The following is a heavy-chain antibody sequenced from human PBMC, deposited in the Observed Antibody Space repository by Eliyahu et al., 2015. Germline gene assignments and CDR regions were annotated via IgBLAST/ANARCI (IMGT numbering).Heavy chain of an antibody. Sequence: QLQLQESSPGLVKASETLSLTCTVSGGSIASSSYYWGWIRQPPGKGLEWIGSVSYSGTXTYYPPPPESRVTISGDTSKNQVSLKLVSVTAADMAVYYCARHAGLYDFWIDSWGQGTLVTVSS. CDR2: VSYSGTXT. CDR3: ARHAGLYDFWIDS. CDR1: GGSIASSSYY. V-gene: IGHV4-39*01. D-gene: IGHD3-3*01. J-gene: IGHJ4*02.